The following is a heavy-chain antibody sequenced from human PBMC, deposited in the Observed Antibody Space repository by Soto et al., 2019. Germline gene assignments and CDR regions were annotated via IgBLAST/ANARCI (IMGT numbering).Heavy chain of an antibody. CDR2: IIPIFGTA. D-gene: IGHD2-15*01. CDR3: ARDRLVVVVAANYYYYYGMDV. V-gene: IGHV1-69*01. CDR1: GGTFSSYA. Sequence: QVQLVQSGAEVKKPGSSVKVSCKASGGTFSSYAISWVRQAPGQGLEWMGGIIPIFGTANYAQKFQGRVTITADECTGTAYMELSSLRSEDTAVYYCARDRLVVVVAANYYYYYGMDVWGQGTTVTVSS. J-gene: IGHJ6*02.